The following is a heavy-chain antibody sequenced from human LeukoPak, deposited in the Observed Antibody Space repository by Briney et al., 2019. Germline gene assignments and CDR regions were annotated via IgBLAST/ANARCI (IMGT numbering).Heavy chain of an antibody. CDR3: ARGLPRIAAAGNFDY. CDR1: GGSISSYY. D-gene: IGHD6-13*01. J-gene: IGHJ4*02. CDR2: IYYSGST. Sequence: TTSETLSLTCTVSGGSISSYYWSWIRQPPGKGLEWIGYIYYSGSTNYNPSLKSRVTISVDTSKNQFSLKLSSVTAADTAVYYCARGLPRIAAAGNFDYWGQGTLVTISS. V-gene: IGHV4-59*01.